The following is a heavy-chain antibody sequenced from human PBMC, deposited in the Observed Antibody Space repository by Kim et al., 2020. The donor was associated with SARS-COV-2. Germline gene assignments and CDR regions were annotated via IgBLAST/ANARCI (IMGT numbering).Heavy chain of an antibody. D-gene: IGHD1-26*01. CDR2: ISYNGRQN. CDR1: GFTFSSYA. Sequence: GGSLRLSCAASGFTFSSYAMHWVRQAPGKGLEWVAVISYNGRQNYHADSVRGRFTISRDNSKNTLFLQMNSLRPEDTALYYCARGGIVGAIKPFDDWGQGTPVTVSS. CDR3: ARGGIVGAIKPFDD. V-gene: IGHV3-30*04. J-gene: IGHJ4*02.